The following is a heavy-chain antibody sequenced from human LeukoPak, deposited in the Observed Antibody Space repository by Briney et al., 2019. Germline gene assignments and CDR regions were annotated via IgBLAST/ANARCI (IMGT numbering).Heavy chain of an antibody. D-gene: IGHD2-15*01. J-gene: IGHJ5*02. CDR3: AKGVGSGASNWFDP. CDR2: MNPNRGNT. Sequence: ASVKVSRKASGYTFTSYDINWVRQATGQGLEWMGWMNPNRGNTGYAQKFQGRVTMTRNTSISTAYMELSSLRSEDTAVYYCAKGVGSGASNWFDPWGQGTLVTVSS. CDR1: GYTFTSYD. V-gene: IGHV1-8*01.